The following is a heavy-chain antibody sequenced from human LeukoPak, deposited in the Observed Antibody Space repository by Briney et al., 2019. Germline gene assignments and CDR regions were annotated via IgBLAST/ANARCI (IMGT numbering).Heavy chain of an antibody. CDR2: IKSKTDGGTT. V-gene: IGHV3-15*01. J-gene: IGHJ4*02. D-gene: IGHD2-2*01. CDR3: TTDSNYQYCSSTSCSN. Sequence: PGGSLRLSCAASGFTFSNAWMSWVRQAPGKGLEWIGRIKSKTDGGTTDYAAPVKGRFTISRDDSKNTLYLQMNSLKTEDTAVYYCTTDSNYQYCSSTSCSNWGQGTLVTVSS. CDR1: GFTFSNAW.